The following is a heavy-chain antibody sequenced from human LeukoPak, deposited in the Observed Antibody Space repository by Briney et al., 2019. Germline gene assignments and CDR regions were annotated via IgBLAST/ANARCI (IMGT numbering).Heavy chain of an antibody. CDR3: ASAPLGRYPSY. CDR1: GFTFSSYS. Sequence: GGSLRLSCAASGFTFSSYSMNWVRQPPGEGLEWVSSINSGASQMYYADSVRGRFTISRDNAKNSLFLQMNSLRAEDTAVYYCASAPLGRYPSYWGQGTLVTVSS. J-gene: IGHJ4*02. V-gene: IGHV3-21*01. CDR2: INSGASQM. D-gene: IGHD3-16*01.